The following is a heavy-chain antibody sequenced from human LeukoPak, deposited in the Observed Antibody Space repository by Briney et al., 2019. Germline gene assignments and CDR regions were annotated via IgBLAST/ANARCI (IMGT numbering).Heavy chain of an antibody. J-gene: IGHJ3*01. CDR3: AKKRLGGYFDL. CDR2: LSGGGEAS. Sequence: GGSPRLSCAASGFNFYSYDMTWVRQAPGKGLEWVSSLSGGGEASYYADSAKGRFTISRDNANDTLYLQMNSLRVDDTAVYYCAKKRLGGYFDLWGRGTKVTVSS. CDR1: GFNFYSYD. V-gene: IGHV3-23*01. D-gene: IGHD3-16*01.